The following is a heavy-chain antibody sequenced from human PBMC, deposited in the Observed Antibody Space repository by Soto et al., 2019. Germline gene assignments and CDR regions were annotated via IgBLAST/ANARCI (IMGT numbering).Heavy chain of an antibody. J-gene: IGHJ4*02. CDR1: GFTFRDYA. Sequence: AQLLESVGDLVQPGGSLRLSCAASGFTFRDYAMNWVRQAPGKGLEWVADISGNGNSARHADSVKGRFTISRDNSQNTLYLHMNSLRVDDTAIYYCGKERRGSGWSVCNFWGQGTLVTVSS. D-gene: IGHD6-19*01. V-gene: IGHV3-23*01. CDR2: ISGNGNSA. CDR3: GKERRGSGWSVCNF.